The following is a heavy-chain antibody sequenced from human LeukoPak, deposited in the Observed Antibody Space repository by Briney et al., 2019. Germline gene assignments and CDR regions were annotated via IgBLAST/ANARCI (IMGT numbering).Heavy chain of an antibody. D-gene: IGHD3-16*01. J-gene: IGHJ4*02. V-gene: IGHV1-8*01. CDR3: TRSGFGGGVHFDY. CDR1: GYTFTIYD. CDR2: MNPNSGDT. Sequence: ASVNLPCRASGYTFTIYDMNWVRQAAGQGLEWMGWMNPNSGDTGYVEKFQGRVTMTRDTSITTAYMELSSLRSEDTAVYYCTRSGFGGGVHFDYWGQGTPVTVSS.